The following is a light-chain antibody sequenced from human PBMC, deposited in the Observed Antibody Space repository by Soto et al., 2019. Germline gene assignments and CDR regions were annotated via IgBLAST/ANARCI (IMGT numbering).Light chain of an antibody. Sequence: EIVMTQSPATLSVSPGERATLSCRASQSVNSNLAWYQQKPGHSPRLLIYGASTRVTGIPARFSGSGSGTEFTLTISRLEPEDFAVYYCQQYGSSPLLTFGGGTKVEIK. CDR1: QSVNSN. J-gene: IGKJ4*01. CDR3: QQYGSSPLLT. CDR2: GAS. V-gene: IGKV3-15*01.